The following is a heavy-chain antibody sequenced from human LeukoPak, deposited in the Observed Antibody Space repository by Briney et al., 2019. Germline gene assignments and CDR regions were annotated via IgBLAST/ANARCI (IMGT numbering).Heavy chain of an antibody. CDR2: IYHSGST. Sequence: SGTLSLTCAVSGGSISSSNWWSWVRQPPGKGLEWIGEIYHSGSTNYNPSLKSRVTISVDKSKNQFSLKLSSVTAADTAVCYCARGYGSGSYFWFDPWGQGTLVTVSS. CDR3: ARGYGSGSYFWFDP. V-gene: IGHV4-4*02. J-gene: IGHJ5*02. D-gene: IGHD3-10*01. CDR1: GGSISSSNW.